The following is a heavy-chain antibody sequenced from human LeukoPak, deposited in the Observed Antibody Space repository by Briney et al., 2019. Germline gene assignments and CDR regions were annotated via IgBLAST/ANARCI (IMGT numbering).Heavy chain of an antibody. V-gene: IGHV4-30-4*01. J-gene: IGHJ2*01. CDR3: ARTTGYSYGTGWYFDL. CDR2: IYYSGST. D-gene: IGHD5-18*01. Sequence: KSSETLSLTCTVSGGSISSGDSYWSWIRQPPGKGLEWIGYIYYSGSTYYNPSLKSRVTISVDTSKNQFSLKLSSVTAADTAVYYCARTTGYSYGTGWYFDLWGRGTLVTVSS. CDR1: GGSISSGDSY.